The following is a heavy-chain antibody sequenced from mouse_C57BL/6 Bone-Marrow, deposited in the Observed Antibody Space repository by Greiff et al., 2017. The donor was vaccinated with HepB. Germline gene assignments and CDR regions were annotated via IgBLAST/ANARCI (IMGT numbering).Heavy chain of an antibody. Sequence: VKLMESGAELARPGASVKLSCKASGYTFTSYGISWVKQRTGQGLEWIGEIYPRSGNTYYNEKFKGKATLTADKSSSTAYMELRSLTSEDSAVYFCARGGWLLLFDYWGQGTTLTVSS. CDR2: IYPRSGNT. D-gene: IGHD2-3*01. CDR3: ARGGWLLLFDY. V-gene: IGHV1-81*01. J-gene: IGHJ2*01. CDR1: GYTFTSYG.